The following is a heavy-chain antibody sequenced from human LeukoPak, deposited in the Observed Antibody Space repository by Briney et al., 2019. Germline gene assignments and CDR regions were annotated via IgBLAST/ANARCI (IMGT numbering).Heavy chain of an antibody. J-gene: IGHJ4*02. CDR3: ARGDMAERSFDY. CDR1: GGSISSGDYY. V-gene: IGHV4-30-4*01. Sequence: NTSETLSLTCTVSGGSISSGDYYWSWIRQPPGKGLEWIGYIYYSGSTYHNPSLKSRVTLSVDASKKQFSLKLRSVTAADTAVYYCARGDMAERSFDYWGQGTLVTVSS. CDR2: IYYSGST. D-gene: IGHD5-24*01.